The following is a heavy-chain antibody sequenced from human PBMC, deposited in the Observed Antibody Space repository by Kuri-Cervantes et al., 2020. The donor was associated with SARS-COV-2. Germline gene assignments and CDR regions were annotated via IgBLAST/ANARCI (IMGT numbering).Heavy chain of an antibody. CDR3: ASDCSTTSCYPY. J-gene: IGHJ4*02. D-gene: IGHD2-2*01. V-gene: IGHV3-21*06. CDR1: GFTFSNYA. Sequence: LSLTCAASGFTFSNYAMSWVRQAPGKGLEWVSYITHSSSYIYYADSVKGRFTISRDNAKNSLYLQMNSLRVEDTAVYYCASDCSTTSCYPYWGQGTLVTVSS. CDR2: ITHSSSYI.